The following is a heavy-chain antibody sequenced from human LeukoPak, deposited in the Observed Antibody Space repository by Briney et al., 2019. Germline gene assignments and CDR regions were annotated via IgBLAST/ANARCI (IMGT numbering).Heavy chain of an antibody. CDR3: ARGNYDILTGPIHFDY. J-gene: IGHJ4*02. Sequence: GGSLRLSCAASGCTFSSYSMNWVRQAPGKGLEWVSSISSSSSYIYYADSVKGRFTISRGNAKNSLHLQMNSLRAEDTAVYYCARGNYDILTGPIHFDYWGQGTLLTVSS. D-gene: IGHD3-9*01. V-gene: IGHV3-21*01. CDR2: ISSSSSYI. CDR1: GCTFSSYS.